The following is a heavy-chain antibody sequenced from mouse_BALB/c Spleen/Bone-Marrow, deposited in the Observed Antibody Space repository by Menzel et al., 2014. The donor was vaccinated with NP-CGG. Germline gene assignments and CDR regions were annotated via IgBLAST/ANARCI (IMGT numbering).Heavy chain of an antibody. CDR1: EFSFNSYG. V-gene: IGHV5-9-2*01. CDR2: ISGGGSYT. Sequence: EVKLVESGGGLVKSGGSLKLSCAASEFSFNSYGMSWVRQTPEKRLERVATISGGGSYTFYPDSVKGRFTISRDNAKNNLYLQLSSLRSEDTALYYCARHAYYDQTEVSFVYWGQGTLVTVSA. CDR3: ARHAYYDQTEVSFVY. D-gene: IGHD2-4*01. J-gene: IGHJ3*01.